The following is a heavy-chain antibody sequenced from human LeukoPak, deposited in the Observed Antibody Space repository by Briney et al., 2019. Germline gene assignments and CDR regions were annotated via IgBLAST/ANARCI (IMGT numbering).Heavy chain of an antibody. CDR1: GGSFSGYY. CDR3: ARVGYYYGSGSYYFDY. V-gene: IGHV4-34*01. Sequence: SEPLSLTCGVYGGSFSGYYWSWIRQPPGKGLEWIGEINHSGSTNYNPSLKSRVTISADTSKNQFSLKLSSVTAADTAVYYCARVGYYYGSGSYYFDYWGQGTLVTVSS. J-gene: IGHJ4*02. D-gene: IGHD3-10*01. CDR2: INHSGST.